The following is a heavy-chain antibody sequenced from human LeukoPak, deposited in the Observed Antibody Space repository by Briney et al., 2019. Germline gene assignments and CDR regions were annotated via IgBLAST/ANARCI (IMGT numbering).Heavy chain of an antibody. Sequence: GASVKVSCKAAGYTFTGYYMHWVRQAPGQGLEWMGWINPNSGGTNHAQKFQGRVTMTRDTSISTAYMELSRLRSDDTAVYYCARDYGGSYFDYWGQGTLVTVSS. D-gene: IGHD1-26*01. J-gene: IGHJ4*02. CDR1: GYTFTGYY. CDR2: INPNSGGT. CDR3: ARDYGGSYFDY. V-gene: IGHV1-2*02.